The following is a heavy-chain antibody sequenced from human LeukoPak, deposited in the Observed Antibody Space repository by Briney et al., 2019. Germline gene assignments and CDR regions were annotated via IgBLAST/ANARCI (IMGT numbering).Heavy chain of an antibody. CDR3: ARIGYSSSSVDY. D-gene: IGHD6-6*01. J-gene: IGHJ4*02. CDR1: GFTFSSYW. V-gene: IGHV3-7*01. CDR2: TKQDGTQK. Sequence: PGGSLRLSCAASGFTFSSYWMSWVRQAPGKGLEWVANTKQDGTQKYYVDSLKGRFSISRDNAKNSLYLQMNSLRAEDTAVYYCARIGYSSSSVDYWGQGTLVTVSS.